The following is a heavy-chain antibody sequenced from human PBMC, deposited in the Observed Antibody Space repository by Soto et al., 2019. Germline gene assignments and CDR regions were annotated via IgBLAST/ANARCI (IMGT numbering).Heavy chain of an antibody. V-gene: IGHV3-33*01. CDR1: GFTFSSFG. CDR3: ARDASYYGLWSGYYPSRNGRAL. Sequence: QVQVVESGGGVVQPGRSLRLSCAASGFTFSSFGMHWVRQAPGKGLEWVALIWYDGSKKSYGDSVKGRFTISRDNSRNTVYFQMNSLRAADTAVYYCARDASYYGLWSGYYPSRNGRALWGQWTTVTVSS. CDR2: IWYDGSKK. D-gene: IGHD3-3*01. J-gene: IGHJ6*02.